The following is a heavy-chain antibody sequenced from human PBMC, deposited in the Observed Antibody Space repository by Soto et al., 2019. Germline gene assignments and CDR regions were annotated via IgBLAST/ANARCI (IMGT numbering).Heavy chain of an antibody. Sequence: GESLKISCKGSGYSFISHWIGWVRQMPGKGLEWMGIIYPGDSDTRYSPSFQGQVTISADKSISTAYLQWSSLKASDTAMYYCARHVTAAAGNGWWFDPWGQGTLVTVSS. CDR2: IYPGDSDT. J-gene: IGHJ5*02. CDR3: ARHVTAAAGNGWWFDP. D-gene: IGHD6-13*01. CDR1: GYSFISHW. V-gene: IGHV5-51*01.